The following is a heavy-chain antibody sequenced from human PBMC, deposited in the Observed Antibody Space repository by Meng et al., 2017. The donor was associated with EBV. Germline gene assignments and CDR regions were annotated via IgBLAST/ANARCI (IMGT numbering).Heavy chain of an antibody. Sequence: LGMSAAQGKMPGSWVKASRKASGGAFSSYAISWGRQAPGQGLEWMGGIIPIFGTANYAQKFQGRVTITADKSTSTAYMELSSLRSEDTAVYYCARAEIAAAGRLDYWGQGTLVTVSS. V-gene: IGHV1-69*06. CDR1: GGAFSSYA. CDR2: IIPIFGTA. D-gene: IGHD6-13*01. CDR3: ARAEIAAAGRLDY. J-gene: IGHJ4*02.